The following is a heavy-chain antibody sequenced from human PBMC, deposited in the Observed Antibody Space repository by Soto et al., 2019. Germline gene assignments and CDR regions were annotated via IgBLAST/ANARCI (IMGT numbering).Heavy chain of an antibody. Sequence: PGESLKISCKDSGYSFTNYWIIWVRQMPGKGLEWMGRIDPSDSYTYYSPSFQGHVSFSVDKSINTAYLQWGGLKASDTAIYYCARLVSSRFDAWGQGTLVTVSS. J-gene: IGHJ5*02. V-gene: IGHV5-10-1*01. CDR3: ARLVSSRFDA. CDR1: GYSFTNYW. CDR2: IDPSDSYT. D-gene: IGHD2-2*01.